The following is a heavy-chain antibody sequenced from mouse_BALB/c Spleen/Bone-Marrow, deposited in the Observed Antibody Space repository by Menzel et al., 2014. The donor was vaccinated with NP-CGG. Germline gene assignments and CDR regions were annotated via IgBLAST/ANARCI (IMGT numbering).Heavy chain of an antibody. D-gene: IGHD2-3*01. CDR1: GFELSGYW. Sequence: EVKLVESGGGLVQPGGSLKLSCTASGFELSGYWMSWVRQAPGKGLEWIGEINPNSRTINYTPSLKERFIISRDNAKNTLYLQMSKVRSEDTALYFCAGCGYYGWLAYWGQGTLVTVSA. V-gene: IGHV4-1*02. CDR2: INPNSRTI. J-gene: IGHJ3*01. CDR3: AGCGYYGWLAY.